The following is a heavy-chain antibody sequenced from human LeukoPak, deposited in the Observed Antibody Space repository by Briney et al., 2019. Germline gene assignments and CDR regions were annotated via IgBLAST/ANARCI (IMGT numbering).Heavy chain of an antibody. D-gene: IGHD5-24*01. Sequence: GGSLRLSCAASGFTFSSYSMNWVRHAPGKWLEWVSSISSSSSYIYYADSVKGRFTISRDNAKNSLYLQMNSLRAEDTAVYYCARVGGGGYNYEAFDIWGQGTMVTVSS. CDR1: GFTFSSYS. V-gene: IGHV3-21*01. CDR2: ISSSSSYI. J-gene: IGHJ3*02. CDR3: ARVGGGGYNYEAFDI.